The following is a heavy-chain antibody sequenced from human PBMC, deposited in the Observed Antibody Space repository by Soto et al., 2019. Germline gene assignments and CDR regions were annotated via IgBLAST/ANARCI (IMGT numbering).Heavy chain of an antibody. CDR3: ARGASTHYYDSSGYYKGPLDY. CDR1: GGTFNIYS. J-gene: IGHJ4*02. D-gene: IGHD3-22*01. CDR2: IIPLFGTA. Sequence: QVQLVQSGADVXKPGSSXKVXXKASGGTFNIYSISWVRQAPGQGLEWMGGIIPLFGTAYYAQEFQGRVTITADESTSTAYMELSSLRSEDTAVYFCARGASTHYYDSSGYYKGPLDYWGQGTLVTVSS. V-gene: IGHV1-69*01.